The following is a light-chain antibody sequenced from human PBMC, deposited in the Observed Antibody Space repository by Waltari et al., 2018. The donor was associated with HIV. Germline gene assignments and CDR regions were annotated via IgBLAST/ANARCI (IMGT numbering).Light chain of an antibody. CDR3: LTYVSDSGTWK. V-gene: IGLV2-23*02. J-gene: IGLJ3*02. CDR1: NIYVGNYNL. CDR2: DVS. Sequence: QSPLTQPASVSGNPGQSVTITCTGTNIYVGNYNLFSWYQQHPGKAPKLLIYDVSKRPSGVSSRFSGSKSGYWASLTISGLLTEDESYYYCLTYVSDSGTWKFGGGTYLTV.